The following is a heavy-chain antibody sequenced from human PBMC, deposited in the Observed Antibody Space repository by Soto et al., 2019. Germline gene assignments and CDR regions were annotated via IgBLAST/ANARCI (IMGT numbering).Heavy chain of an antibody. CDR3: AKGSGYDPVGIFDY. CDR2: ISWNSGSI. CDR1: GFTFDDYA. J-gene: IGHJ4*02. Sequence: EVQLVESGGGLVQPGRYLRLSCAASGFTFDDYAMHWVRQAPGKGLEWVSGISWNSGSIGYADSVKGRFTISRDNAKNSLYLQMNSLRAEDTALYYCAKGSGYDPVGIFDYWGQGTLVTVSS. V-gene: IGHV3-9*01. D-gene: IGHD5-12*01.